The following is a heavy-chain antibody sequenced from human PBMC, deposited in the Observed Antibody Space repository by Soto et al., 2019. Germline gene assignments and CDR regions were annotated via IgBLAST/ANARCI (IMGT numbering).Heavy chain of an antibody. Sequence: QVHLVQSGAEVKKPGASVKVSCKASGYTFTSYGISWVRQAPGQGLEWMGWISAYNGNTYYAQKHQGRVSMTTDPSTSTAYMELRSLRSDDTAVYYCARDIFYTSGSGSYYDDCFDYWGQGTLVTVSS. D-gene: IGHD3-10*01. CDR3: ARDIFYTSGSGSYYDDCFDY. CDR2: ISAYNGNT. J-gene: IGHJ4*02. CDR1: GYTFTSYG. V-gene: IGHV1-18*01.